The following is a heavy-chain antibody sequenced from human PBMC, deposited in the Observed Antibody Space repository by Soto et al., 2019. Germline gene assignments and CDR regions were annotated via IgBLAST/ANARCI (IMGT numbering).Heavy chain of an antibody. V-gene: IGHV2-5*02. J-gene: IGHJ4*02. D-gene: IGHD6-19*01. CDR3: AHIVVAGLGYDFDY. Sequence: QITLKESGPTLVKPTQTLTLTCTFSGFSLSSTRVAVGWIRQPPGKALEWLALIYWDDDKRYSSFLKSRLTIPKVTSKNQVVLTMSNMDPVDTARYYCAHIVVAGLGYDFDYWGQGTLVTVSS. CDR2: IYWDDDK. CDR1: GFSLSSTRVA.